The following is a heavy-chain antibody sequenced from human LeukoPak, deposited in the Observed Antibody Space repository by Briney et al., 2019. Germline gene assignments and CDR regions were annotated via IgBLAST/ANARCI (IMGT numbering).Heavy chain of an antibody. CDR3: AREKSLTHRIAVAGEFDY. CDR1: GGSISSYY. Sequence: SETLSLTCTVSGGSISSYYWSWIRQPAGKGLEWIGRIYTSGSTNYNPSLKSRVTMSVDTSKNQFSLKLSSVTAADTAVYYCAREKSLTHRIAVAGEFDYWGQGTLVTVSS. CDR2: IYTSGST. J-gene: IGHJ4*02. D-gene: IGHD6-19*01. V-gene: IGHV4-4*07.